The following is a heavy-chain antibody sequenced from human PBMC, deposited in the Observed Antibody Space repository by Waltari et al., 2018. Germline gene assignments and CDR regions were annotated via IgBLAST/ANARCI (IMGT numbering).Heavy chain of an antibody. D-gene: IGHD6-13*01. CDR2: IYYSGTT. CDR1: GASIRSNF. J-gene: IGHJ4*02. Sequence: QVQLQESGPGVVTPSETLSLTCTVSGASIRSNFWSWIRQPPGKELEYIGYIYYSGTTNNNPSLKSRVTISVDTSKNQFSLKVTSVTAADTAVYYCARGRGSSWYPYFFDYWGQGTLVTVSS. V-gene: IGHV4-59*01. CDR3: ARGRGSSWYPYFFDY.